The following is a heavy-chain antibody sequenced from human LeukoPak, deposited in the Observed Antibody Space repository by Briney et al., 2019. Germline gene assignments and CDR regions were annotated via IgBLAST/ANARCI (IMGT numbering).Heavy chain of an antibody. J-gene: IGHJ4*02. V-gene: IGHV4-39*01. D-gene: IGHD3-3*01. CDR1: GGSISSSSYY. CDR3: ARHEKQGRFWSGYRAFDY. CDR2: IYYSGST. Sequence: PSETLSLTCTVSGGSISSSSYYWGWIRQPPGKGLEWIGSIYYSGSTYYNPSLKSRVTISVDTSKNQFSLKLSSVTAADTAVYYCARHEKQGRFWSGYRAFDYWGQGTLVTVSS.